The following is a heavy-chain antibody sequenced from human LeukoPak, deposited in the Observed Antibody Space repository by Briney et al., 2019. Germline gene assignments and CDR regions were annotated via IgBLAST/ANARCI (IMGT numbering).Heavy chain of an antibody. CDR3: ARIPRAVTIFGVVITPLGYGMDV. CDR2: IHPGGSET. CDR1: GYSFTSYW. J-gene: IGHJ6*02. D-gene: IGHD3-3*01. Sequence: GESLKISCKGSGYSFTSYWIGWVRQMPGKGLEWMGIIHPGGSETRHSPSFQGHVTISADKSISTAYLQWSSLKASDTAMYYCARIPRAVTIFGVVITPLGYGMDVWGQGTTVTVSS. V-gene: IGHV5-51*01.